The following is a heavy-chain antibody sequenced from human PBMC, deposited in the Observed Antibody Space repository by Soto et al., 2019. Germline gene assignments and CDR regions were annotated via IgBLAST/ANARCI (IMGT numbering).Heavy chain of an antibody. CDR1: GGSISSGGYY. Sequence: SETLSLTCTVSGGSISSGGYYWSWIRQHPGKGLEWIGYIYYSGSTYYNPSLKSRVTISVDTSKNQFSLKLSSVTAADTAVYYCARDVAHRLYYYGSGNQNWFDPWGQGTLDTVSS. D-gene: IGHD3-10*01. CDR3: ARDVAHRLYYYGSGNQNWFDP. V-gene: IGHV4-31*03. J-gene: IGHJ5*02. CDR2: IYYSGST.